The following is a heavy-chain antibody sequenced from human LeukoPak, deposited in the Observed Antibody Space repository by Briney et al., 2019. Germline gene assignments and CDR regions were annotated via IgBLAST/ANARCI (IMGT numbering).Heavy chain of an antibody. Sequence: GGSLRLSCAAPALTFSDSYMSWFRQAPGKGLESVSSISSGGNTIKYADSVKGRFTISRDNARNSLYLQMNSLRAEDTAVYYCATASLYFDNWGQGTLVTVSS. CDR2: ISSGGNTI. J-gene: IGHJ4*02. CDR1: ALTFSDSY. V-gene: IGHV3-11*04. CDR3: ATASLYFDN.